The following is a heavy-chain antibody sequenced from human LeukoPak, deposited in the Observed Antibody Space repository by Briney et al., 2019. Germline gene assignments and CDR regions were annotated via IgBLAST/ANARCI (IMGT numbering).Heavy chain of an antibody. V-gene: IGHV3-30-3*02. Sequence: GGSLRLSCAASGFTFSSYAMHWVRQAPGKGLEWVAVISYDGSNKYYADSVKGRFTISRDNSKNTLYLQMNSLRAEDTAVYYCAKRFHCSGGSCYPHYYYYYGMDVWGQGTTVTVSS. D-gene: IGHD2-15*01. CDR2: ISYDGSNK. CDR1: GFTFSSYA. J-gene: IGHJ6*02. CDR3: AKRFHCSGGSCYPHYYYYYGMDV.